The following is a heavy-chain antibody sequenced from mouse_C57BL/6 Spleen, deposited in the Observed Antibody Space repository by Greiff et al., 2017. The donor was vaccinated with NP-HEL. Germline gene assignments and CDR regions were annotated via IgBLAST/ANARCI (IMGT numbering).Heavy chain of an antibody. J-gene: IGHJ4*01. V-gene: IGHV2-2*01. CDR2: IWSGGST. CDR3: ASETAQAKTMDY. D-gene: IGHD3-2*02. CDR1: GFSLTSYG. Sequence: VKLMESGPGLVQPSQSLSITCTVSGFSLTSYGVHWVRQSPGKGLEWLGVIWSGGSTDYNAAFISRLSISKDNSKSQVFFRMNSLQADDTAIYYCASETAQAKTMDYWGQGTSVTVSS.